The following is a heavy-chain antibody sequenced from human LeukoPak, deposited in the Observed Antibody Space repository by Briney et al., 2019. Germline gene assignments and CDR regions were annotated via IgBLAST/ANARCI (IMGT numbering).Heavy chain of an antibody. D-gene: IGHD2-15*01. Sequence: GGSLRLSCAASGFTFKLYWMHWVRQVPGKRLVWVSRINDDGSDTIYADSVRGRFTISRDDAKNTVYLQMNNLRAEDTAVYYCVRGGPSTWSWGQGTLVTVSS. V-gene: IGHV3-74*01. J-gene: IGHJ5*02. CDR3: VRGGPSTWS. CDR2: INDDGSDT. CDR1: GFTFKLYW.